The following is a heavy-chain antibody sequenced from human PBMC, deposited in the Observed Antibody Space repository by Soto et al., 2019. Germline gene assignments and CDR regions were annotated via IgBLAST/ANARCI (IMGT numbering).Heavy chain of an antibody. J-gene: IGHJ4*02. CDR2: INMDGSVT. CDR1: GFTFSSDW. V-gene: IGHV3-74*01. Sequence: EVQLAESGGGLVQPGGSLRLSCVASGFTFSSDWMHWVRQGAGKGLVWVSRINMDGSVTNYADSVKGRFTISRDNAKNTVYLQMNSLRVEDTAVYYCARGPRGVYGNDYWGQGALVTVSS. CDR3: ARGPRGVYGNDY. D-gene: IGHD2-8*02.